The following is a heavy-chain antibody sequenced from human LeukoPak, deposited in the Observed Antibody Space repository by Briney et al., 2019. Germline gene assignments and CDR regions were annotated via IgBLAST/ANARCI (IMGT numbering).Heavy chain of an antibody. Sequence: SETLSLTCTVSGGSISSSSYYWGWIRQPPGKGLEWIGSIYYSGSTYYNPSLKSRVTISVDTSKNQFSLKLSSVTAADTAVYYCARDLLDSSDGYSYGYGGFDCWGQGTLVTVSS. J-gene: IGHJ4*02. D-gene: IGHD5-18*01. CDR2: IYYSGST. CDR3: ARDLLDSSDGYSYGYGGFDC. CDR1: GGSISSSSYY. V-gene: IGHV4-39*07.